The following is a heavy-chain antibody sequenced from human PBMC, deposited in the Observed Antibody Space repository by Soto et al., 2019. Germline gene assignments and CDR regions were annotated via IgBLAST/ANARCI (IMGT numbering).Heavy chain of an antibody. CDR3: ARHILRAVTSAPQFDY. D-gene: IGHD6-19*01. CDR1: GGSISSSSYY. V-gene: IGHV4-39*01. J-gene: IGHJ4*02. CDR2: IYYSGST. Sequence: QLQLQESGPGLVKPSETLSLTCTVSGGSISSSSYYWGWIRQPPGKGLEWIGGIYYSGSTYYNPSLKSRVTISVDTSKNQFALKLSSVTAADTAVYYCARHILRAVTSAPQFDYWGQGTLVTVSS.